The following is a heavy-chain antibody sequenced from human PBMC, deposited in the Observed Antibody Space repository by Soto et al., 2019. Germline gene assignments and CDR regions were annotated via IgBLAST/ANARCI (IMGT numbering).Heavy chain of an antibody. CDR1: GYTFTGYY. CDR2: INPNSGGT. CDR3: AREKGAIPAATLYYYYYGMDV. J-gene: IGHJ6*02. Sequence: ASVKVSCKASGYTFTGYYMHWVRQAPGQGPEWMGWINPNSGGTNYAQKFQGRVTMTRDTSISTAYMELSRLRSDDTAVYYCAREKGAIPAATLYYYYYGMDVWGQGTTVTVSS. D-gene: IGHD2-2*01. V-gene: IGHV1-2*02.